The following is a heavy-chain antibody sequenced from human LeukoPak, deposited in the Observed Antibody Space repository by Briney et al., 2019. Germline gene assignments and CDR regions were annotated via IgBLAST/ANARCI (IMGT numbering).Heavy chain of an antibody. J-gene: IGHJ4*02. V-gene: IGHV5-10-1*01. CDR3: ATRYTTSWSIAY. CDR1: GYSFTNSW. CDR2: IDSSDSYT. Sequence: GASLKISCKGSGYSFTNSWISWVRPMPGKGLGWMGRIDSSDSYTNYSPSFQGHVTISADKSISTAFLQLNSLKASDTAMYYCATRYTTSWSIAYWGQGTLVTVSS. D-gene: IGHD6-13*01.